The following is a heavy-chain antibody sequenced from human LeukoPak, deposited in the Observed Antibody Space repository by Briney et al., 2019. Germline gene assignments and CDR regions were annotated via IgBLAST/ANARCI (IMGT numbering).Heavy chain of an antibody. CDR3: ARGHQLLSHNNWFDP. D-gene: IGHD2-2*01. CDR1: GGSISSGDYY. CDR2: IYYSGST. Sequence: SETLSLTCTVSGGSISSGDYYWSWTRQPPGKGLEWIGYIYYSGSTYYNPSLKSRVTISVDTSKNQFSLKLSSVTAADTAVYYCARGHQLLSHNNWFDPWGQGTLVTVSS. V-gene: IGHV4-30-4*02. J-gene: IGHJ5*02.